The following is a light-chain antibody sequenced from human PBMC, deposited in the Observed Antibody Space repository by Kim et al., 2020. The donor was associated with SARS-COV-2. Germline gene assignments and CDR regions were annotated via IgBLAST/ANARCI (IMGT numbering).Light chain of an antibody. CDR3: QQSYTTPT. J-gene: IGKJ4*01. V-gene: IGKV1-39*01. CDR2: DAS. Sequence: SSSVGDRVTIPCRSSQTISGSLNWYLQTPGKAPRLLIYDASNLQSGVPSRFTGSGSGTDFTLTISSLQPEDFATYYCQQSYTTPTFGGGTKVDIK. CDR1: QTISGS.